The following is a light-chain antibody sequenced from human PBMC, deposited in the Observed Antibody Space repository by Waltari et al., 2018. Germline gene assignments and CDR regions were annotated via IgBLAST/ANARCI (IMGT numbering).Light chain of an antibody. CDR2: ATA. V-gene: IGKV1-39*01. CDR3: QQSYTSPPT. J-gene: IGKJ1*01. Sequence: DIQMTQSPSSLSASIGDRVTMSCRASQFVSSYLNWFQQKPGKAPKLRIYATASLQSGVPSRFSGAGAGTDFTLTISSLQPDDFATYYCQQSYTSPPTFGQGTNVEIK. CDR1: QFVSSY.